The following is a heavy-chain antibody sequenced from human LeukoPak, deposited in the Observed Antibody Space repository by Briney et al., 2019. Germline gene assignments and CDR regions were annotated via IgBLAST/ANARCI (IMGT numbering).Heavy chain of an antibody. CDR3: ARGSSLLPFDY. CDR1: GGTFSSYA. CDR2: IIPIFGTA. Sequence: ASVKVSCKASGGTFSSYAISWVRQAPGQGLEWMGGIIPIFGTANYAQKFQGRVTMTRDTSTSTVYMELSSLRSEDTAVYYCARGSSLLPFDYWGQGTLVTVSS. D-gene: IGHD3-22*01. V-gene: IGHV1-69*05. J-gene: IGHJ4*02.